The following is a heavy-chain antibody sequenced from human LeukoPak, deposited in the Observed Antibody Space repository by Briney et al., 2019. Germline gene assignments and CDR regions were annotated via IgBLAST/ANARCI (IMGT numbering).Heavy chain of an antibody. CDR3: ARGCSSTSCPGGFDY. J-gene: IGHJ4*02. Sequence: PGGSLRLSCAASGFTFSDYLMSWVRQAPGKGLEWVANIKQDGSEKYYVDSVKGRFTISRDSAKNSLYLQMNSLRAEDTAVYYCARGCSSTSCPGGFDYWGQGTLVTVSS. V-gene: IGHV3-7*01. CDR1: GFTFSDYL. D-gene: IGHD2-2*01. CDR2: IKQDGSEK.